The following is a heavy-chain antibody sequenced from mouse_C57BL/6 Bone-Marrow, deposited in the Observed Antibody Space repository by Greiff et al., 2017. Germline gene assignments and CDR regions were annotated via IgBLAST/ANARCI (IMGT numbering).Heavy chain of an antibody. CDR3: TSNSNYEDYFDY. J-gene: IGHJ2*01. D-gene: IGHD2-5*01. V-gene: IGHV14-4*01. CDR2: IDPKNGDT. Sequence: VQLKQPGAELVKPGASVKLSCTASGFNIKDDYMHWVKQRPEQGLEWIGWIDPKNGDTEYASKFQGKATITADTSSNTAYLQLSSLTSEDTAVYYCTSNSNYEDYFDYWGQGTTLTVSS. CDR1: GFNIKDDY.